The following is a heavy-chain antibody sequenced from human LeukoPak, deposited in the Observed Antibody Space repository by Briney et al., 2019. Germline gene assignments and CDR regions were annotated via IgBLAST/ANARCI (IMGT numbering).Heavy chain of an antibody. D-gene: IGHD6-13*01. V-gene: IGHV4-34*01. J-gene: IGHJ4*02. CDR2: INHSGST. Sequence: SETLSLTCAVYGGSFSGYYWSWIRQPPGKGLEWIGEINHSGSTNYNPSLKSRVTISVDTSKNQFSLKLSSVTAADTAVYYCARAYSSSWYPFDYWGQGTLVTVSS. CDR3: ARAYSSSWYPFDY. CDR1: GGSFSGYY.